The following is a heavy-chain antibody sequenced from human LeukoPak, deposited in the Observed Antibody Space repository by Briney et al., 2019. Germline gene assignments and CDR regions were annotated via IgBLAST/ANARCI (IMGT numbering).Heavy chain of an antibody. D-gene: IGHD4-17*01. CDR1: GGSISSYY. CDR3: ASEMTTVTSRRDY. Sequence: SETPSLTCTVSGGSISSYYWSWIRQPPGKGLEWIGHTYYSGSTNYNPSLKSRVSISVDTSKNQFSLKLSSVTAADTAVYYCASEMTTVTSRRDYWGQGTLVTVSS. CDR2: TYYSGST. V-gene: IGHV4-59*08. J-gene: IGHJ4*02.